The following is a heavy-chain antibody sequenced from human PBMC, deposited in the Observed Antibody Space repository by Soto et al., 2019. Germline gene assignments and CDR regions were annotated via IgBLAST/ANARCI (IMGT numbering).Heavy chain of an antibody. J-gene: IGHJ4*02. Sequence: GGSLRLSCAASGFTFTDYALSWVRQAQGKGLEWVATISGIGGSTYLADSVKGRLSISRDNSKNTVSLLMNSLRAEDTAVYFCARGSSGYISSWYYFDYWGRGTLVTVSS. D-gene: IGHD6-13*01. CDR1: GFTFTDYA. V-gene: IGHV3-23*01. CDR3: ARGSSGYISSWYYFDY. CDR2: ISGIGGST.